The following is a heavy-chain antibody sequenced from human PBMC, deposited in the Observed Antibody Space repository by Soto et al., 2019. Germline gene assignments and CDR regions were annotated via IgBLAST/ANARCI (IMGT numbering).Heavy chain of an antibody. CDR2: INAGNGNT. J-gene: IGHJ4*02. V-gene: IGHV1-3*01. CDR1: GDTFTSYA. Sequence: GASVKASCKASGDTFTSYAMHCVRQAPGQRLEWMGWINAGNGNTKYSQKFQGRVTITRDTSASTAYMELSSLRSEDTAVYYCARSRSIAAAPGRFDYWGQGTLVTVSS. D-gene: IGHD6-13*01. CDR3: ARSRSIAAAPGRFDY.